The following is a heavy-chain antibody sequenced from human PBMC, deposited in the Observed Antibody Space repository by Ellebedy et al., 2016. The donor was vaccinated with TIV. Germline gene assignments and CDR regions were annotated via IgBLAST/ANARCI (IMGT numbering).Heavy chain of an antibody. CDR2: IWYDGSNK. Sequence: PGGSLRLSCAASGFTFSSYGMHWVRQAPGKGLEWVAVIWYDGSNKYYADSVKGRFTISRDNSKNTLYLQMNSLRAEDTAVYYCARVTVGANVFDYWGQGTLVTVSS. D-gene: IGHD1-26*01. CDR3: ARVTVGANVFDY. J-gene: IGHJ4*02. CDR1: GFTFSSYG. V-gene: IGHV3-33*08.